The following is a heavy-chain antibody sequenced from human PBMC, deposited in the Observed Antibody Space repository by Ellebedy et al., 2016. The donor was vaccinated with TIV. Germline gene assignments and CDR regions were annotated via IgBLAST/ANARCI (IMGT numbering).Heavy chain of an antibody. CDR3: ARDRSAPIFGELLYPELLFDY. V-gene: IGHV3-48*03. Sequence: PGGSLRLSCAASGLTFSSYEMNWVRQAPGKGLEWVSYISSSGSTIYYADSVKGRFTISRDNAKNSLYLQMNSLRAEDTAVYYCARDRSAPIFGELLYPELLFDYWGQGTLVTVSS. CDR1: GLTFSSYE. CDR2: ISSSGSTI. J-gene: IGHJ4*02. D-gene: IGHD3-10*02.